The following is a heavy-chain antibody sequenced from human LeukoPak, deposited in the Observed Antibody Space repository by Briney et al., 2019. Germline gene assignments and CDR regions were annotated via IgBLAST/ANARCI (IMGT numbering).Heavy chain of an antibody. CDR2: IKQDGSEK. V-gene: IGHV3-7*01. CDR1: GFTFSNYW. CDR3: ARNQRRLDY. J-gene: IGHJ4*02. D-gene: IGHD1-14*01. Sequence: GGSLRLSCAASGFTFSNYWMTWVRQAPGKGLELVANIKQDGSEKYYVDSVKGRFTNSRDNAKNSLYLQMNSLRAEDTAVYYCARNQRRLDYWGQGTLVTVSS.